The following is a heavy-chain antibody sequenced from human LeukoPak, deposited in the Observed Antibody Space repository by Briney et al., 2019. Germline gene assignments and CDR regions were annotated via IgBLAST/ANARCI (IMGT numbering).Heavy chain of an antibody. CDR2: ISGSGGST. D-gene: IGHD3-3*01. Sequence: GGSLRLSCAASGFTFSSYAMSWVRQAPGEGLEWVSAISGSGGSTYYADSVKGRFTISRDNSKNTLYLQMNSLRAEDTAVYYCAPRITIFGVVIIPPIYFDSGGQGTLVTVSS. V-gene: IGHV3-23*01. CDR3: APRITIFGVVIIPPIYFDS. J-gene: IGHJ4*02. CDR1: GFTFSSYA.